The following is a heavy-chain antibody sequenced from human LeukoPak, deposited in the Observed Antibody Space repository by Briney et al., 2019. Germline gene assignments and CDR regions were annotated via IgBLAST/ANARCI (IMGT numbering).Heavy chain of an antibody. CDR3: ARDQGSIILGYFDY. CDR1: GGSIDDLSHC. V-gene: IGHV4-39*07. J-gene: IGHJ4*02. Sequence: SETLSLTCSVSGGSIDDLSHCWGWIRQPPGKGLEWIASICYSGSTYYNPSLKSRVTISVDTSKNQFSLKLSSVTAADTAVYYCARDQGSIILGYFDYWGQGTLVTVSS. D-gene: IGHD1-14*01. CDR2: ICYSGST.